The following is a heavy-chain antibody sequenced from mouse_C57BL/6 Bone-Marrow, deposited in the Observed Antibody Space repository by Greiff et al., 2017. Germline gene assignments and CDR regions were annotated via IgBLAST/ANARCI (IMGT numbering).Heavy chain of an antibody. CDR3: ARERGDSSSYPAWFAY. D-gene: IGHD3-2*01. CDR2: IDPSDSYT. CDR1: GYTFTSYW. Sequence: VQLQQPGAELVMPGASVKLSCKASGYTFTSYWMHWVKQRPGQGLEWIGEIDPSDSYTNYTQKFKGKSTLTVDKSSSTAYMQLSSLTSEDSAVYYGARERGDSSSYPAWFAYWGQGTLVTVSA. V-gene: IGHV1-69*01. J-gene: IGHJ3*01.